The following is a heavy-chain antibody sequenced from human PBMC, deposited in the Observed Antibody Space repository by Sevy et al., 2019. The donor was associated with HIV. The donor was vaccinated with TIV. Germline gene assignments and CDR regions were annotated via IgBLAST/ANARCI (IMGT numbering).Heavy chain of an antibody. J-gene: IGHJ4*02. Sequence: SDTLSLTCAVSGVSVTSDTYYWSWIRQPPGKGLEWIGYVYHTGSTNYSPSFKSRVTISIDTSKNQFSLRLFSVAAADTAMYYCAREPYFFDKSGYFWDYWGQGILVTVSS. CDR2: VYHTGST. D-gene: IGHD3-22*01. CDR3: AREPYFFDKSGYFWDY. V-gene: IGHV4-61*01. CDR1: GVSVTSDTYY.